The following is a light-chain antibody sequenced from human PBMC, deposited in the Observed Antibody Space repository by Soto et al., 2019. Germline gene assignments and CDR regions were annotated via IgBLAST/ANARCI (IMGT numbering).Light chain of an antibody. CDR2: DVS. CDR1: GNDVGGYNF. J-gene: IGLJ1*01. Sequence: SVLTQPRSVSGSPGQSVTISCTGTGNDVGGYNFVSWYQQHPGKAPKLMIYDVSKRPSGVPDRFSGSKSANTASLTISGLQAEDEADYHCCSYAGSYTYVFGTGTKVTAL. V-gene: IGLV2-11*01. CDR3: CSYAGSYTYV.